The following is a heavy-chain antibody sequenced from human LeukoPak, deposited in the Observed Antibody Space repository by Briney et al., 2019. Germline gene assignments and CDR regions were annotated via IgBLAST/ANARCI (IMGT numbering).Heavy chain of an antibody. CDR1: GFTFSSYD. V-gene: IGHV3-13*01. CDR3: ARGSHCSSTSCSVSVNFDY. CDR2: IGTAGDT. D-gene: IGHD2-2*01. Sequence: PGGSLRLSCAASGFTFSSYDMHWVRQATGKGLEWVSAIGTAGDTYYPGSVKGRFTISGENAKNSLYLQMNSLRAGDTAVYYCARGSHCSSTSCSVSVNFDYWGQGTLVTVSS. J-gene: IGHJ4*02.